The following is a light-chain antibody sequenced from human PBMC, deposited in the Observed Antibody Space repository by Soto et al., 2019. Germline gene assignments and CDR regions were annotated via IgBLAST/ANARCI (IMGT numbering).Light chain of an antibody. CDR1: QSVSGY. V-gene: IGKV3-11*01. J-gene: IGKJ4*01. CDR3: QQRSNWPST. Sequence: EIVLTQSPATLSLSPGNRATLSCRASQSVSGYLAWYQQKPGQAPRLLIYDSSNRATGIPARFSGSGSGTAFTRTITSLEPEDFAVYYCQQRSNWPSTFGGGTKVEI. CDR2: DSS.